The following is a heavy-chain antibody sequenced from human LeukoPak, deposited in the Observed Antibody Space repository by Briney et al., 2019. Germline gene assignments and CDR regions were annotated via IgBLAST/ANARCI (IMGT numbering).Heavy chain of an antibody. CDR3: ARLLVGATNWWRRDDY. CDR1: EASFSGYY. CDR2: INHSGST. J-gene: IGHJ4*02. D-gene: IGHD1-26*01. Sequence: SETLSLTCTVYEASFSGYYWSWIRQPPGKGLEWIGEINHSGSTNYNPSLKSRVAISVDTSKNQFSLKLSSVTAADTAVYYCARLLVGATNWWRRDDYWGQGTLVTVSS. V-gene: IGHV4-34*01.